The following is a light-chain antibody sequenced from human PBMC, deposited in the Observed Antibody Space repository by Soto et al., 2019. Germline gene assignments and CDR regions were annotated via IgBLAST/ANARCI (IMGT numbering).Light chain of an antibody. Sequence: EIVLTQSPASLSLSPGERATLSCRANQSVSNFLVWYQQKPGQAPRLLIYDASNRATGIPARFSGSGSGTDFTFTISSLEPEDFAIYYCLQRSDWPRTFGRGTKLEIK. CDR3: LQRSDWPRT. V-gene: IGKV3-11*01. CDR2: DAS. CDR1: QSVSNF. J-gene: IGKJ2*02.